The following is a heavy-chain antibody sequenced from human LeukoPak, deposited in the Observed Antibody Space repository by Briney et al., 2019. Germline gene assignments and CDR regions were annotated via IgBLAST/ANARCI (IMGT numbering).Heavy chain of an antibody. J-gene: IGHJ6*02. CDR3: ARGRSMDV. V-gene: IGHV4-34*01. Sequence: YGGXXXGYXWXWIRQPPGKGLEWIGEINHSGSTNYNPSLKSRVTISVDTSKNQFSLKLSSVTAADTAVYYCARGRSMDVWGQGTTVTVSS. CDR2: INHSGST. CDR1: GGXXXGYX.